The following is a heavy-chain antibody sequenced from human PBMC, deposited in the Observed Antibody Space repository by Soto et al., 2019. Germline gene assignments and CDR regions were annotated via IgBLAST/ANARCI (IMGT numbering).Heavy chain of an antibody. CDR3: ARHRGVPVNIVVVPAATTFDY. D-gene: IGHD2-2*01. V-gene: IGHV4-39*01. Sequence: SETLSLTCTVSGGSISSSSYYWGWIRQPPGKGLEWIGSIYYSGSTYYNPSLKSRVTISVDTSKNQFSLKLSSVTAADTAVYYFARHRGVPVNIVVVPAATTFDYWGQGTLVTVSS. CDR2: IYYSGST. J-gene: IGHJ4*02. CDR1: GGSISSSSYY.